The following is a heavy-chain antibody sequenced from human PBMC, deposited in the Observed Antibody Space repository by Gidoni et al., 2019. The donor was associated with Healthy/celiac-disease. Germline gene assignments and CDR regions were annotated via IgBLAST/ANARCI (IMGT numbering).Heavy chain of an antibody. Sequence: EVQLVESGGGSVKPGGSVRLSCAAAGCTFSSYSMNWFRQAPGKGLEWFSSLSSSSSYIYYADSVKGRFTISRDNAKNSLYLQMNSLRAEDTAVYYCARDSGSGFYYYYGMDVWGQGTTVTVSS. CDR2: LSSSSSYI. J-gene: IGHJ6*02. CDR1: GCTFSSYS. V-gene: IGHV3-21*01. CDR3: ARDSGSGFYYYYGMDV. D-gene: IGHD2-15*01.